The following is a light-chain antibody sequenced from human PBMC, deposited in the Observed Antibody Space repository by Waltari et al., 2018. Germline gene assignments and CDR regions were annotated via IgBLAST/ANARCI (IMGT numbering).Light chain of an antibody. J-gene: IGKJ4*01. CDR1: KDILRW. CDR3: QQADRLPLT. V-gene: IGKV1-12*01. CDR2: ETS. Sequence: DIQMTQSPTSVSPSVGDRVTITCRASKDILRWLAWYQHKPGQAPKLLISETSGLESGVPSRFSGRGSGTDFTLTISSLQPEDFATYYCQQADRLPLTFGGGTKVEIK.